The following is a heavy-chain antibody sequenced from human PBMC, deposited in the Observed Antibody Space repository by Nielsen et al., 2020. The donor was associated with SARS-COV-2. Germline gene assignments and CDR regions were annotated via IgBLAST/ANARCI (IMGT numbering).Heavy chain of an antibody. V-gene: IGHV3-30-3*01. CDR1: GFSFESHA. CDR2: ISYDGSND. CDR3: AKVAGTPPLVVWYFDL. J-gene: IGHJ2*01. Sequence: GESLKISCAASGFSFESHAMHWVRQAPGKGLEWLTIISYDGSNDHYADSVKGRFTISRDNSRNTLYLQMNSLRVDDTAVYFCAKVAGTPPLVVWYFDLWGRGTLVSVSS.